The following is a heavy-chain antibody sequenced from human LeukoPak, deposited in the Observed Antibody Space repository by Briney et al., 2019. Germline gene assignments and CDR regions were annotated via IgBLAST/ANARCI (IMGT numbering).Heavy chain of an antibody. CDR2: MNQDGSEK. D-gene: IGHD5-24*01. CDR1: GFTFGDYT. CDR3: ARETPDGYDY. J-gene: IGHJ4*02. V-gene: IGHV3-7*01. Sequence: GGSLRLSCTTSGFTFGDYTMSWLRQAPGKGLEWVANMNQDGSEKYYVDSVKGRFTISRDNAKNSLYLQMNSLRAEDTAVYYCARETPDGYDYWGQGTLVTVSS.